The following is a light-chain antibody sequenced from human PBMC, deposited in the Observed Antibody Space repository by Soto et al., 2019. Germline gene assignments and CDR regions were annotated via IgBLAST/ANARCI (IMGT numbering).Light chain of an antibody. CDR2: DAS. J-gene: IGKJ2*01. CDR1: QRVSSSY. V-gene: IGKV3D-20*01. CDR3: PQYGSSPYT. Sequence: EIVLTQSPATLSLSPGERATLSCGASQRVSSSYLAWYQQKPGLAPRLLIYDASSRATGIPDRFSGSGSGTDFTLTISRLEPEDFAVYFCPQYGSSPYTFGQGTKLEIK.